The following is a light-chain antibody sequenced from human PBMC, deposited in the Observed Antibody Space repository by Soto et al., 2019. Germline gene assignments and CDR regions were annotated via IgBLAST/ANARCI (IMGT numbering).Light chain of an antibody. J-gene: IGLJ2*01. CDR1: SGHSSCA. CDR2: LNNDGSH. CDR3: QTWGTGFQF. V-gene: IGLV4-69*01. Sequence: QPVLTQSPSASASLGASVKLTCTLSSGHSSCAIAWHQKQPGKGPRYLMDLNNDGSHTKGDGIPDRFSGSSSGADRYLIISSLQPEDEADYYCQTWGTGFQFFGGGTKLTVL.